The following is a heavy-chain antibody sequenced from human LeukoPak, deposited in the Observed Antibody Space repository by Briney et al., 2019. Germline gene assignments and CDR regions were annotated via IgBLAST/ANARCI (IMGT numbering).Heavy chain of an antibody. V-gene: IGHV3-30-3*01. Sequence: GRSLRLSCVGSGFTFSSYAVHWVRQAPGKGLEWLALISFDGTNKFYADSVKGRFSISRDNSKNTLFLQMNSLRPEDTAVYYCARDIWFYDHSGYSDYWGQGTLVSVSS. CDR3: ARDIWFYDHSGYSDY. CDR2: ISFDGTNK. D-gene: IGHD3-22*01. CDR1: GFTFSSYA. J-gene: IGHJ4*02.